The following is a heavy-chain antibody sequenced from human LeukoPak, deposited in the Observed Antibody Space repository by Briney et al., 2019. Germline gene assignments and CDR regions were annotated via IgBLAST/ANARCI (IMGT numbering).Heavy chain of an antibody. CDR1: GFNFDTYP. V-gene: IGHV3-21*01. J-gene: IGHJ4*02. CDR3: VRSTSPPQFDY. CDR2: MNSGTHYK. Sequence: GGSLRLSCTASGFNFDTYPMNWVRQAPGKGLEWVSSMNSGTHYKEYAHSVKGRFIISRDNAKNSLYLQMNSLRAEDTAVYYCVRSTSPPQFDYWGQGILVSVSS. D-gene: IGHD2-2*01.